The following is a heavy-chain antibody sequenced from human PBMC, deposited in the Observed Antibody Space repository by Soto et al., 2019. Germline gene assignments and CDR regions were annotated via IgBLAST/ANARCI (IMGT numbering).Heavy chain of an antibody. CDR2: IYDSESA. J-gene: IGHJ4*02. Sequence: TLSLTCSVSGESINSGGYYWSWIRHHPGKGLEWIGYIYDSESAYYNPSLKSRVTISMDTSKNHFAMRLSSVTAADTAVYYCARASSSSSAADYWGQGT. CDR3: ARASSSSSAADY. V-gene: IGHV4-31*03. CDR1: GESINSGGYY. D-gene: IGHD6-6*01.